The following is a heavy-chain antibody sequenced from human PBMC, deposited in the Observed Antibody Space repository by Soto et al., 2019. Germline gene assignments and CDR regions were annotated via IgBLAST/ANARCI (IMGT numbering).Heavy chain of an antibody. CDR1: GFTFSSYG. D-gene: IGHD3-10*01. J-gene: IGHJ6*02. V-gene: IGHV3-30*18. Sequence: PGGSLRLACAASGFTFSSYGMHWVRQAPGKGLEWVAVISYDGSNKYYADSVKGRFTISRDNSKNTLYLQMNSLRAEDTAVYYCAKRILWFGDLAAPMDVWGQGTTVTVSS. CDR3: AKRILWFGDLAAPMDV. CDR2: ISYDGSNK.